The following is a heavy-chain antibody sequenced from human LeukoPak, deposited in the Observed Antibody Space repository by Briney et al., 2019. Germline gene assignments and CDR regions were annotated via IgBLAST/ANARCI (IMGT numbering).Heavy chain of an antibody. J-gene: IGHJ4*02. D-gene: IGHD6-19*01. CDR1: GFTFSSYW. CDR2: IKQDGSEK. V-gene: IGHV3-7*01. Sequence: GGSLRLSCAASGFTFSSYWMSWVRQAPGKRLEWVANIKQDGSEKYYVDSVKGRFTISRDNAKNSLYLQMNSLRAEDTAVYYCARDHFEGAVAAWGQGTLVTVSS. CDR3: ARDHFEGAVAA.